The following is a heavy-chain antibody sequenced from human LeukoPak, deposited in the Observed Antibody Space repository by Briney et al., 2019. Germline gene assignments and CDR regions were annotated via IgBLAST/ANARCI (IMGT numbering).Heavy chain of an antibody. CDR1: GFTFSSYA. Sequence: GGSLRLSCAASGFTFSSYAMSWVRQAPGKGLEWVSAISGSGGSTYYADSVKGRFTISRDNSKNTLYPQMNSLRAEDTAVYYCAKLGIAVAGTSPFDYWGQGTLVTVSS. D-gene: IGHD6-19*01. J-gene: IGHJ4*02. V-gene: IGHV3-23*01. CDR2: ISGSGGST. CDR3: AKLGIAVAGTSPFDY.